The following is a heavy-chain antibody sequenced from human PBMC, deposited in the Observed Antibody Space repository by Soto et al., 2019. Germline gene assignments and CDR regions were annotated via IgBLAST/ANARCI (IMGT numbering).Heavy chain of an antibody. CDR2: IYPGDSDV. J-gene: IGHJ5*02. CDR1: GYSCTNYW. D-gene: IGHD3-16*01. CDR3: SGGAVRSPSRAWFGP. Sequence: GESRKLSCKGSGYSCTNYWIGWVRQMPGKDLAWMGIIYPGDSDVRYSPSSQGHVTISADKSITTAYLQWSSLKASDTAMYYCSGGAVRSPSRAWFGPCGHGTLDTVS. V-gene: IGHV5-51*01.